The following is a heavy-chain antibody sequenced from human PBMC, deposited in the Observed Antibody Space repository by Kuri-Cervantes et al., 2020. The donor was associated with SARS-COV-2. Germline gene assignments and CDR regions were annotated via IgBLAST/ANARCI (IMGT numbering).Heavy chain of an antibody. J-gene: IGHJ5*02. CDR1: GGSISSSSYY. CDR3: VKGGARITNSGVVIANWFDP. Sequence: SETLSLTCTVSGGSISSSSYYWGWIRQPPGKGLEWIGSIYYSGSTYYNPSLKSRVTISVDTSKNQFSLKLSSVTAADTAVYYSVKGGARITNSGVVIANWFDPWGQGTLVTVSS. CDR2: IYYSGST. V-gene: IGHV4-39*01. D-gene: IGHD3-3*01.